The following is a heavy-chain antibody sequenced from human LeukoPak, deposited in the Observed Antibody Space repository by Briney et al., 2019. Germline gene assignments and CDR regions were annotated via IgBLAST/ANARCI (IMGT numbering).Heavy chain of an antibody. CDR3: ARLTVTTTSDYFDY. Sequence: PGGSLRLSCAASDLTVSSNYMSWVRQAPGKGLQYVSLIYSGDSTYYADSVKGRFTISRDKSKNTLSLQMNSLRAKDTAVYYCARLTVTTTSDYFDYWGQGTLVTVSP. CDR2: IYSGDST. J-gene: IGHJ4*02. V-gene: IGHV3-53*01. D-gene: IGHD4-17*01. CDR1: DLTVSSNY.